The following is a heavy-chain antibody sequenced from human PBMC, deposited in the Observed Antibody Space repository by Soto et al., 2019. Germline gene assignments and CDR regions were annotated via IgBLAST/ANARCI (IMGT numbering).Heavy chain of an antibody. CDR2: IIPIFGTA. V-gene: IGHV1-69*13. CDR3: ARDDRSCYAYYYYFGMDV. J-gene: IGHJ6*01. Sequence: SVKVSCKASGGTFSSYAISWVRQAPGQGLEWMGGIIPIFGTANYAQKFQGRVTITADESTSTAYMELSSLRSEDTAVYYCARDDRSCYAYYYYFGMDVWGKGXTVTV. CDR1: GGTFSSYA. D-gene: IGHD5-12*01.